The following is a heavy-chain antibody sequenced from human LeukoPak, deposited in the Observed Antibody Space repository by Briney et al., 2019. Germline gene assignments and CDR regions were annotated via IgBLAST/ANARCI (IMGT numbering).Heavy chain of an antibody. V-gene: IGHV1-18*01. CDR2: ISAYDGET. CDR1: GYSFTSYG. D-gene: IGHD1-26*01. J-gene: IGHJ4*02. Sequence: ASVKVSYKASGYSFTSYGISWVREAPGRGLEWVGYISAYDGETRYAQKFQGRVTLTTDTSTGTVYMEMRRLRSDDTAVYYCARGGKNYFDFWGQGTLVTVSS. CDR3: ARGGKNYFDF.